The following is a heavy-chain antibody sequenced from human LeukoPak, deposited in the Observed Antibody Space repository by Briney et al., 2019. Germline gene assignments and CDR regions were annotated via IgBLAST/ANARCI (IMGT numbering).Heavy chain of an antibody. CDR2: ISSSSSYI. D-gene: IGHD3-22*01. CDR1: GFTFSSYS. Sequence: GGSLRLSCAASGFTFSSYSMNWVRQAPGKGLEWVSSISSSSSYIYHADSVKGRFTISRDNSKNRLYLQMNSLRAEDTAVYYCAKWDTDRSGYPTYYFDSWGQGTLVTVSS. V-gene: IGHV3-21*04. CDR3: AKWDTDRSGYPTYYFDS. J-gene: IGHJ4*02.